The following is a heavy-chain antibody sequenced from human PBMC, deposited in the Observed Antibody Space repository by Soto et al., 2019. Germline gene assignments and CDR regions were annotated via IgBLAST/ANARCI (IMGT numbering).Heavy chain of an antibody. J-gene: IGHJ4*02. V-gene: IGHV1-24*01. CDR2: FDPEDGET. D-gene: IGHD3-3*01. Sequence: ASVKVSCKVSGYTLTELSMHWVRQAPGKGLEWMGGFDPEDGETIYAQKFQGRVTMTEDTSTDTAYMELSRLRSDDTAVYYCARDVRFLIRMGYWGQGTLVTVSS. CDR3: ARDVRFLIRMGY. CDR1: GYTLTELS.